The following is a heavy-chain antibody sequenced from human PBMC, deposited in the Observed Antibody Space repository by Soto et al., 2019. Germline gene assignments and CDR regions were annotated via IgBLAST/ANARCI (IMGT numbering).Heavy chain of an antibody. CDR2: IYWDDDK. V-gene: IGHV2-5*02. CDR1: GFSLTSRPMG. D-gene: IGHD1-1*01. Sequence: QITLKESAPPRVKPTQTLTLTCTFSGFSLTSRPMGVGWIRQPPGKALEWLAFIYWDDDKRYSPSLRSRLTITKDTSGNQVGLTVTNMDPVDTATYYCAHRLSGYNWNGGYFDYWGQGALVTVSS. CDR3: AHRLSGYNWNGGYFDY. J-gene: IGHJ4*02.